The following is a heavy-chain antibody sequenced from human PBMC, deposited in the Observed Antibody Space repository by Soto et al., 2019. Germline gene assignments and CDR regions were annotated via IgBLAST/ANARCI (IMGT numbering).Heavy chain of an antibody. CDR3: ARVYCGSSNCYNDAFDI. V-gene: IGHV4-4*02. CDR2: IYKSSFP. Sequence: QVQLQESGPGQVKPSGTLSLTCDGFGGSISSSEWWSWVRQPPGKGLEWIGEIYKSSFPTYNPSLKSRVTMSLDKSKNQFSLRLTSVTAADTAVYYCARVYCGSSNCYNDAFDIWGQGTMVTVSS. CDR1: GGSISSSEW. D-gene: IGHD2-2*01. J-gene: IGHJ3*02.